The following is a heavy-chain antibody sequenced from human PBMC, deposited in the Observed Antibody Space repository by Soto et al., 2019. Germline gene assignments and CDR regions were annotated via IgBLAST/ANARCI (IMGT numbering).Heavy chain of an antibody. CDR3: VRDRKPDQWLGLAY. Sequence: QVQLLESGPGLVKPSETLSLTCTVFRDSISTFYWSWIRQSPGNGLEWIGCIHYNGNTYSNPSLKSRVTFSLDTSKNQISLKLSSVTAADTAVYYCVRDRKPDQWLGLAYWGRGTLVSVSS. D-gene: IGHD6-19*01. CDR1: RDSISTFY. J-gene: IGHJ4*02. V-gene: IGHV4-59*01. CDR2: IHYNGNT.